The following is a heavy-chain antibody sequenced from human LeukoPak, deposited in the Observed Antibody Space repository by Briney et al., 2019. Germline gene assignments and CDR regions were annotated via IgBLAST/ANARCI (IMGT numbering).Heavy chain of an antibody. CDR1: GFTFSSYS. CDR2: ISTTSRHI. D-gene: IGHD6-25*01. Sequence: PGGSLRLSCAASGFTFSSYSIDWVRQAPGKGLEWVSSISTTSRHICYADSVRGRFTISRDNAKNSLYLRMTSLRAEDTAVYYCARGSVELQRLDAFDVWGQGTMVTVSS. CDR3: ARGSVELQRLDAFDV. V-gene: IGHV3-21*01. J-gene: IGHJ3*01.